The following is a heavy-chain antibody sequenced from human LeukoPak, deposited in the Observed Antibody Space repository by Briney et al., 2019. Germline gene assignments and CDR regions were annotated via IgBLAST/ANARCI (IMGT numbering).Heavy chain of an antibody. V-gene: IGHV1-69*02. Sequence: SVKVSCKASGGTFSSYTISWVRQAPGQGHEWMGRIIPILGIANYAQKFQGRVTITADKSTNTAYMELSSLRSEDTAVYYCARGGVAAAGTYFQHWGQGTLVTVSS. D-gene: IGHD6-13*01. CDR2: IIPILGIA. CDR3: ARGGVAAAGTYFQH. CDR1: GGTFSSYT. J-gene: IGHJ1*01.